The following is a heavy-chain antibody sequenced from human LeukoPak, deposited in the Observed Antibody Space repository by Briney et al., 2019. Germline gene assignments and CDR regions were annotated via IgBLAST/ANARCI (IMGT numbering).Heavy chain of an antibody. D-gene: IGHD6-19*01. V-gene: IGHV3-7*03. CDR1: GFTFSNYW. CDR2: IKQDGSEK. J-gene: IGHJ4*02. CDR3: AKAPRGSGWYIVFDY. Sequence: PGGSLRLSCAVSGFTFSNYWMSWVRQAPGKGLEWVANIKQDGSEKYYVDSVKGRFTISRDNAKNSLYLQMNSLRAEDTALYYCAKAPRGSGWYIVFDYWGQGTLVTVSS.